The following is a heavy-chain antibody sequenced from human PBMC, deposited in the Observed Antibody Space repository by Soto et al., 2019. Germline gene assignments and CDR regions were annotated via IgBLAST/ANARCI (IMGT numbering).Heavy chain of an antibody. CDR2: ISGYNGNT. V-gene: IGHV1-18*01. D-gene: IGHD5-12*01. CDR3: ARQRDGYNYDY. J-gene: IGHJ4*02. CDR1: GYTFTGYG. Sequence: QVQLVQSGAAVKKPGASVKVSCKASGYTFTGYGIGWVRQAPGQRLEWMGWISGYNGNTDYAQKPQGRVTMTTDTSTSTAYMELRSLRSDDTAVYYCARQRDGYNYDYWGQGTLVTVSS.